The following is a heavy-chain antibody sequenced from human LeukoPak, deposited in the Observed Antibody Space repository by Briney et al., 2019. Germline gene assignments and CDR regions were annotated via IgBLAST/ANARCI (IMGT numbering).Heavy chain of an antibody. CDR1: GGTFSSYA. D-gene: IGHD2-2*01. J-gene: IGHJ3*02. V-gene: IGHV1-69*13. CDR2: IIPIFGTA. Sequence: SVKVSCKASGGTFSSYAIGWVRQAPGQGLEWMGGIIPIFGTANYAQKFQGRVTITADESTSTAYMELSSLRSEDTAVYYCARGCSSTSCYRFPYDAFDIWGQGTMVTVSS. CDR3: ARGCSSTSCYRFPYDAFDI.